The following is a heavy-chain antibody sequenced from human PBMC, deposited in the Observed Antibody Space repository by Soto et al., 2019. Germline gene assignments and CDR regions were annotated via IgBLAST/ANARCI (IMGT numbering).Heavy chain of an antibody. D-gene: IGHD3-10*01. CDR3: ARRERYYGSPGWFDP. J-gene: IGHJ5*01. V-gene: IGHV4-39*01. CDR2: VYYNENT. CDR1: GASINNFAYY. Sequence: PSETLSLTCSVSGASINNFAYYWGWIRQPPGTGLEWIGTVYYNENTYYNPSLRSRVAISVDTAKNQFSLNLRSVTAADTAVYFCARRERYYGSPGWFDPWGQGTLVTVSS.